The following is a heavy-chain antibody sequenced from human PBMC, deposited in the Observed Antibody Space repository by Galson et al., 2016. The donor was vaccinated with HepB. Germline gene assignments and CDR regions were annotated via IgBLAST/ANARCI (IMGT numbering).Heavy chain of an antibody. V-gene: IGHV4-59*08. CDR3: ARQTSVLTGSAFDI. Sequence: ETLSLTCPVSGGSSSSFYWSWIRQPPGKRLEWIGHIFHTGRPTYTRSLKSRVTISVDTSKNQVSLKLSSVTAADTALYYCARQTSVLTGSAFDIWGQGTMVTVSS. CDR1: GGSSSSFY. D-gene: IGHD4-23*01. J-gene: IGHJ3*02. CDR2: IFHTGRP.